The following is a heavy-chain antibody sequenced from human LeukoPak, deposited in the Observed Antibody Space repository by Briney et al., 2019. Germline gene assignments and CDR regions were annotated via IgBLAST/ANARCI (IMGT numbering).Heavy chain of an antibody. CDR1: GFTFSSYT. D-gene: IGHD4-17*01. J-gene: IGHJ4*02. V-gene: IGHV3-23*01. CDR3: AKVGYGDLAH. CDR2: IIISGGST. Sequence: PGGSLRLSCAASGFTFSSYTMSWVRQAPGKGLEWVSTIIISGGSTYYADSVKGRFTISRDNSKNTLYLQRNSLRAEDTAVYYCAKVGYGDLAHWGQGTLVPVSS.